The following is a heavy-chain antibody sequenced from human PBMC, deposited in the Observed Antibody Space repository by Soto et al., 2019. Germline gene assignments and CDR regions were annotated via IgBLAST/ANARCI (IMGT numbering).Heavy chain of an antibody. J-gene: IGHJ6*02. V-gene: IGHV5-51*01. Sequence: GESLKISCKGSGYSFTSYWIGWVRQMPGKGLEWMGIIYPGDSDTRYSPSFQGQVTISADKSISTAYLQWSSLKASDTAMYYCARQGRYCSGGSCFSQGMDVWGQGTTVTVSS. D-gene: IGHD2-15*01. CDR1: GYSFTSYW. CDR3: ARQGRYCSGGSCFSQGMDV. CDR2: IYPGDSDT.